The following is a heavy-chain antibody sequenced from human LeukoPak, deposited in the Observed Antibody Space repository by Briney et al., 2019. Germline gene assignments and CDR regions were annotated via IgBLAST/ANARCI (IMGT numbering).Heavy chain of an antibody. Sequence: PGGSLRLSCAASGFTFSSYGMHWVRQAPGKGLEWVAVISYDGSNKYYADSVKGRFTISRDNSKNTLYLQMNSLRAEDTAVYYCAKDGSIAAPGASWFDPWGQGTLVTVSS. CDR2: ISYDGSNK. CDR3: AKDGSIAAPGASWFDP. D-gene: IGHD6-13*01. CDR1: GFTFSSYG. J-gene: IGHJ5*02. V-gene: IGHV3-30*18.